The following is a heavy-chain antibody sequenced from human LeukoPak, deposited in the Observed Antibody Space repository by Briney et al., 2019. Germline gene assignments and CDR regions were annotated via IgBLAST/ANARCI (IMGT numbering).Heavy chain of an antibody. CDR1: GGSISSYY. D-gene: IGHD3-22*01. J-gene: IGHJ5*02. V-gene: IGHV4-59*01. CDR2: IYYSGST. Sequence: SETLSLTCTVSGGSISSYYWSWIRQPPGKGLEWIGYIYYSGSTNYNPSLKSRVTISVDTSKNQFSLKLSSVTAADTAVYYCARGGDRDSSGYFIWFGPWGQGTLVTVSS. CDR3: ARGGDRDSSGYFIWFGP.